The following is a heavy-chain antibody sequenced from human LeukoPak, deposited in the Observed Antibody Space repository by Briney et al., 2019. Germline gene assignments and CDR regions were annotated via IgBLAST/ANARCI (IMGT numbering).Heavy chain of an antibody. CDR3: ARDRAGAQSWVALDP. V-gene: IGHV3-66*02. Sequence: GGSLRLSCAASGFTVSNDYMAWVRQAPGRGLGWVSLIYGDGTTFYTDSEKGRFTISRDNFKNTLYLQMSSLRPEDTTLYYCARDRAGAQSWVALDPWGQGTLVTVSS. D-gene: IGHD3-10*01. J-gene: IGHJ5*02. CDR1: GFTVSNDY. CDR2: IYGDGTT.